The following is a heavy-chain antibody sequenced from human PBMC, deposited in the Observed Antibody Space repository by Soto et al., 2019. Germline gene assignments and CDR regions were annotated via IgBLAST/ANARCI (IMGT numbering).Heavy chain of an antibody. Sequence: PGGSLRPSCAASGFAFSAYAMTWVRQAPGKGLEWVSDISDSDGGTHYADSVKGRFTISRDNAKNTLYLQMDRLRVEDAAVYYCAKGRTFFDFWGQGTLVTVSS. V-gene: IGHV3-23*01. CDR3: AKGRTFFDF. CDR1: GFAFSAYA. J-gene: IGHJ4*02. CDR2: ISDSDGGT.